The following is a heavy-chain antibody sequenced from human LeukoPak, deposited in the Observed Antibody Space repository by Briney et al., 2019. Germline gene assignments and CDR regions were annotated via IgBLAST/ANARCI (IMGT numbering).Heavy chain of an antibody. V-gene: IGHV3-74*01. J-gene: IGHJ3*02. CDR2: INSDGSST. CDR3: ARDPNYYDSSGSHAFDI. D-gene: IGHD3-22*01. CDR1: GFTFDDYA. Sequence: GGSLRLSCAASGFTFDDYAMHWVRQAPGKGLVWVSRINSDGSSTSYADSVKGRFTISRDNAKNTLYLQMNSLRAEDTAVYYCARDPNYYDSSGSHAFDIWGQGTMVTVSS.